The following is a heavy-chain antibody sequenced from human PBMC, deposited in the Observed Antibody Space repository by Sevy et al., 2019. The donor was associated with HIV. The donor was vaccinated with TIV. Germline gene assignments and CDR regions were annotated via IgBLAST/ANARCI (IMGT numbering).Heavy chain of an antibody. CDR3: ARVGGGGYYDPWSGYLEFDP. CDR2: VSASGGST. CDR1: GFSFSSDA. Sequence: GGSLRLSCVGSGFSFSSDAMSWVRQAPGKGLQWVATVSASGGSTYYADSVRGRFSITRDNSKNTLYGKMNSLRAEDTAVYYCARVGGGGYYDPWSGYLEFDPWGQGTLVTVSS. J-gene: IGHJ5*02. D-gene: IGHD3-3*01. V-gene: IGHV3-23*01.